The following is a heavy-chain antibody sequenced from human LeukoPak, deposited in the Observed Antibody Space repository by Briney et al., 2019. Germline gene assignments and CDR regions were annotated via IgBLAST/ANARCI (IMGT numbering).Heavy chain of an antibody. CDR2: IWYDGSNK. V-gene: IGHV3-33*08. CDR3: ARSPYYMDV. Sequence: GGSLRLSCAGAGFTFSDYGMHWVRQAPGKGLEWVAVIWYDGSNKYYADSVKGRFTISRDNSKNSPYLQMNSLRAEDTAVYYCARSPYYMDVWGKGTTVTVSS. J-gene: IGHJ6*03. CDR1: GFTFSDYG.